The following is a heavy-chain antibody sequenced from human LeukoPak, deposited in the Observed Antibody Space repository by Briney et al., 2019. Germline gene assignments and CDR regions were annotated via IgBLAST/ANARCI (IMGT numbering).Heavy chain of an antibody. J-gene: IGHJ5*02. CDR1: GGTFSIYA. CDR2: IIPILGIA. Sequence: SVTVSFTASGGTFSIYAISWVRQAPGQGLEWVGRIIPILGIANYAQKFQGRVTITADKSTSTAYMELSSLRSEDTAVYYCARGSYCSSTSCATLGFDPWGQGTLVTVSS. D-gene: IGHD2-2*01. CDR3: ARGSYCSSTSCATLGFDP. V-gene: IGHV1-69*04.